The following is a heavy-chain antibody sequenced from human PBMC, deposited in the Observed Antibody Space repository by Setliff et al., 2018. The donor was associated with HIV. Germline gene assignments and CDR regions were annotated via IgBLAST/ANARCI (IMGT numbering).Heavy chain of an antibody. CDR1: RFTFNDYW. V-gene: IGHV3-7*01. Sequence: PGESLKISCVASRFTFNDYWMSWVRQAPGKGLEWVANIDRDGSETNYVDSVKGRFTIFRDNAKSSMYLQMNSLRAEDTAIYYCARKFRPGHGVDVWGQGTRSPSP. D-gene: IGHD3-10*01. CDR2: IDRDGSET. CDR3: ARKFRPGHGVDV. J-gene: IGHJ6*02.